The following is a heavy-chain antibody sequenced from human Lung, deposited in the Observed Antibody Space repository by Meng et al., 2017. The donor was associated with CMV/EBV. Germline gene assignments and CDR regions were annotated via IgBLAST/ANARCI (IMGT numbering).Heavy chain of an antibody. CDR3: ARTLPPARGHRLDY. D-gene: IGHD1-14*01. J-gene: IGHJ4*02. CDR2: ISHSGIT. V-gene: IGHV4-34*01. Sequence: LSCAVHGESFSGYSWSWIRQPPGKGLEWIGEISHSGITNYNPSLKSRVTISLDTSKNQFSLKLNSVAAADTAVFYCARTLPPARGHRLDYWGQGXVVTVSS. CDR1: GESFSGYS.